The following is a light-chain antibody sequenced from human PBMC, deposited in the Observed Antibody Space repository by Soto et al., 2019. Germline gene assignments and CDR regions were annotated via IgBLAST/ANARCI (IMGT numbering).Light chain of an antibody. CDR2: AAS. J-gene: IGKJ4*01. V-gene: IGKV1-27*01. CDR1: KDISNY. Sequence: DIQMTQSPSSLSASVGDRVTITCRTSKDISNYLAWYQQIPGKVPKLLISAASTLQSGVPSRFSGSGSGTDFTLTISSLQPEDVATYYCQKYTNVPAFGGGTKVEIK. CDR3: QKYTNVPA.